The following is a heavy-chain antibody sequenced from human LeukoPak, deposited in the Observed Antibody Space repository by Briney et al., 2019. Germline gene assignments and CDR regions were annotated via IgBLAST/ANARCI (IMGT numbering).Heavy chain of an antibody. V-gene: IGHV5-51*01. CDR1: GYSFTSYW. D-gene: IGHD3-10*01. CDR3: ARITMVGGVITGAFDI. J-gene: IGHJ3*02. Sequence: GESLKISCKGSGYSFTSYWIGWVRQMPGKGLEWMGIIYPGDSDTRYSPSFQGQVTISADKSISTAYLQWSSLKASDTAMYYCARITMVGGVITGAFDIWGQGTMVTVSS. CDR2: IYPGDSDT.